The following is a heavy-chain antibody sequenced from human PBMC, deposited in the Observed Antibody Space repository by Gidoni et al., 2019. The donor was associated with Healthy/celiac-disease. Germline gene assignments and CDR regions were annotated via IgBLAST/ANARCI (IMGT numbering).Heavy chain of an antibody. D-gene: IGHD4-17*01. V-gene: IGHV1-18*01. CDR2: ISAYTGNT. J-gene: IGHJ4*02. CDR3: ARDHDYGDSDPYYFDY. Sequence: QVQLVQSGAEVKKPGAYVKVSCKSSGYNFTSYGISWVRQAPVQGLEWRGWISAYTGNTHYAQKLRGRVTMTTDTSTSTAYMELRSLRSDDTAVYYCARDHDYGDSDPYYFDYWGQGTLVTVSS. CDR1: GYNFTSYG.